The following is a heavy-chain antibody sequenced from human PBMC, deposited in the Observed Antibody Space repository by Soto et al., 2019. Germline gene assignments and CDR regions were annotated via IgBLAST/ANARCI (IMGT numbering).Heavy chain of an antibody. CDR2: ISSSSSTI. CDR3: ARADSGYSSSWFVSNWFDP. D-gene: IGHD6-13*01. Sequence: EVQLVESGGGLVQPGGSLRLSCAASGFTFSSYSMNWVRQAPGKGLEWVSYISSSSSTIYYADSVKGRFTISRDNAKNSLFLQMNSLRDEDTAVYYCARADSGYSSSWFVSNWFDPWGQGTLVTVSS. V-gene: IGHV3-48*02. J-gene: IGHJ5*02. CDR1: GFTFSSYS.